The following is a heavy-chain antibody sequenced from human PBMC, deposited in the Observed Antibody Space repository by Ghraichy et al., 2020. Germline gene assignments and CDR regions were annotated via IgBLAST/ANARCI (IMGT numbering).Heavy chain of an antibody. CDR1: GGSISSNYW. D-gene: IGHD3-10*02. V-gene: IGHV4-4*02. CDR2: IYQSGST. J-gene: IGHJ3*02. Sequence: SETLSLTCAVSGGSISSNYWWSWVRQPPGKGLEWTGEIYQSGSTNYNPSLKSRVTISLDRPKNQCSLKLTYVTAADTAVYFCARHLFGANAFDIWGQGTMVSVSS. CDR3: ARHLFGANAFDI.